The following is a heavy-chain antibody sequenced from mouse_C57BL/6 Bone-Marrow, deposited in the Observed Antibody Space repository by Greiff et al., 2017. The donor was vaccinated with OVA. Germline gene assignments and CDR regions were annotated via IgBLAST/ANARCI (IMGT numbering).Heavy chain of an antibody. CDR2: IHPNSGST. V-gene: IGHV1-64*01. Sequence: VQLQQSGAELVKPGASVKLSCKASGYTFTSYWMHWVKQRPGQGLEWIGMIHPNSGSTNYNEKFKSKATLTVDKSSSTAYMQLSSLTSEDSAVYYCARVLLWSYFDYWGQGTTLTVSS. CDR1: GYTFTSYW. J-gene: IGHJ2*01. D-gene: IGHD2-10*01. CDR3: ARVLLWSYFDY.